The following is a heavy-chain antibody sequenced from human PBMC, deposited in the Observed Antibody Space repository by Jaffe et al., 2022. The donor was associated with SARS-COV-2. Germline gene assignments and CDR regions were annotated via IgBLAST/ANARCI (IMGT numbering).Heavy chain of an antibody. J-gene: IGHJ3*02. CDR1: GFTFSSYG. CDR3: AKDGVGFRITMVRANAFDI. CDR2: ISYDGSNK. V-gene: IGHV3-30*18. D-gene: IGHD3-10*01. Sequence: QVQLVESGGGVVQPGRSLRLSCAASGFTFSSYGMHWVRQAPGKGLEWVAVISYDGSNKYYADSVKGRFTISRDNSKNTLYLQMNSLRAEDTAVYYCAKDGVGFRITMVRANAFDIWGQGTMVTVSS.